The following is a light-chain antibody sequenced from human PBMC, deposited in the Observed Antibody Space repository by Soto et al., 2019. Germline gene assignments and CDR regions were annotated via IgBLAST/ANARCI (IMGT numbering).Light chain of an antibody. CDR2: EVN. J-gene: IGLJ3*02. CDR3: RSYVGSNRGV. Sequence: QSALTQPPSASGSPGQSVTISCTGSSSDVGGYNYVSWYQHHPGKAPRLMIYEVNKRPSGVPDRFSGSKSGNTASLTVSGLQAEDEADYYCRSYVGSNRGVFGGGTKLTVL. V-gene: IGLV2-8*01. CDR1: SSDVGGYNY.